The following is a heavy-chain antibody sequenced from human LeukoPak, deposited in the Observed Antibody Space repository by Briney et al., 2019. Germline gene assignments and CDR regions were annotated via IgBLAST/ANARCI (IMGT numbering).Heavy chain of an antibody. V-gene: IGHV1-69*06. CDR3: ARHPYSSGLGWFDP. J-gene: IGHJ5*02. CDR2: IIPIFGTA. Sequence: SVKVSCKASGYAFTSYGISWVRQAPGQGLEWMGGIIPIFGTANYAQKFQGRVTITADKSTSTAYMELSSLRSEDTAVYYCARHPYSSGLGWFDPWGQGTLVTVSS. CDR1: GYAFTSYG. D-gene: IGHD5-18*01.